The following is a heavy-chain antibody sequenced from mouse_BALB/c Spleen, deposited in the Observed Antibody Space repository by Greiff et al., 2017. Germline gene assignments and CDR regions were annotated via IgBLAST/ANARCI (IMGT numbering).Heavy chain of an antibody. CDR3: ARDPGVLYYFDY. V-gene: IGHV5-6-3*01. D-gene: IGHD2-14*01. CDR2: INSNGGST. J-gene: IGHJ2*01. CDR1: GFTFSSYG. Sequence: VQLKESGGGLVKPGGSLKLSCAASGFTFSSYGMSWVRQTPDKRLELVATINSNGGSTYYPDSVKGRFTISRDNAKNTLYLQMSSLKSEDTAMYYCARDPGVLYYFDYWGQGTNLTVSS.